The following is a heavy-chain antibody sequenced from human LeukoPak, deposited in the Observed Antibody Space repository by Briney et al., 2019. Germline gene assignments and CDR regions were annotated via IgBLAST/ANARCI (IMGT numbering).Heavy chain of an antibody. V-gene: IGHV3-21*01. Sequence: PGGSLRLSCAASGFTFSSYSMNGCRQAPGKGLEWVSSISSSSSYIYYADSVKGRFTISRDNAKNSLYLQMNRLRAEDTAVYYCAINPGYSQHWGAGTLFTVSS. CDR2: ISSSSSYI. CDR3: AINPGYSQH. J-gene: IGHJ1*01. CDR1: GFTFSSYS.